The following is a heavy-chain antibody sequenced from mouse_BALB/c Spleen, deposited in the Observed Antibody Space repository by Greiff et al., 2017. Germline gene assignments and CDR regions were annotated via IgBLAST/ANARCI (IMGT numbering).Heavy chain of an antibody. Sequence: EVQLQQSGPGLVKPSQSLSLTCTVTDYSITSDYAWNWIRQFPGNKLEWMGYISYSGSTSYNPSLKSRISITRDTSKNQFFLQLNSVTTEDTATYYCARARNYRYDEGAMDYWGQGTSVTVSS. CDR3: ARARNYRYDEGAMDY. J-gene: IGHJ4*01. D-gene: IGHD2-14*01. V-gene: IGHV3-2*02. CDR1: DYSITSDYA. CDR2: ISYSGST.